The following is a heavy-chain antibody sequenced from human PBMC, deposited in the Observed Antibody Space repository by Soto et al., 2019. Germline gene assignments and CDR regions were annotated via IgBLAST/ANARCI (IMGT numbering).Heavy chain of an antibody. D-gene: IGHD3-3*01. CDR1: SGSINGYY. Sequence: LSLTCAVYSGSINGYYWNWIRQPPGKVLEWIGEITHTGGTHYTPSLKCRVTMSVDTSKNQFSLRLSSVTAEDTAIYYCATGITVFGLLIPPFGAWGQGTQVTVCS. V-gene: IGHV4-34*01. CDR3: ATGITVFGLLIPPFGA. J-gene: IGHJ5*02. CDR2: ITHTGGT.